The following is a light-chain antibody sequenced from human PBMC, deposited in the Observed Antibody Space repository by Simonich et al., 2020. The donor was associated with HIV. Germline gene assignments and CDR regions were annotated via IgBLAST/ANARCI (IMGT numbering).Light chain of an antibody. CDR1: SGRIARNY. Sequence: NFMLTQPHSVSESPGKTVTISCTRSSGRIARNYVQWYTQRPGRSPTTLIYEDNPRPAGVPDRFSGSIDSSSNSASLTISGLKTEDEAYYYCQSYDSSNHWVFGGGTKLTVL. V-gene: IGLV6-57*01. J-gene: IGLJ3*02. CDR3: QSYDSSNHWV. CDR2: EDN.